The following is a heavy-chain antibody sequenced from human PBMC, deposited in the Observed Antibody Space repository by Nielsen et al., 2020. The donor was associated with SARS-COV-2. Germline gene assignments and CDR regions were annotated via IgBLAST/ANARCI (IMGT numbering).Heavy chain of an antibody. CDR1: GGTFSSYA. CDR2: IIPIFGTA. D-gene: IGHD2-2*01. Sequence: SVKVSCKASGGTFSSYAISWVRQAPGQGLEWMGGIIPIFGTANYAQKFQGRVTITADESTSTAYMELSSLRSEDTAVYYCASPPTCSSTSCYAGHYYYYVDVWGKGTTVTVSS. CDR3: ASPPTCSSTSCYAGHYYYYVDV. J-gene: IGHJ6*03. V-gene: IGHV1-69*13.